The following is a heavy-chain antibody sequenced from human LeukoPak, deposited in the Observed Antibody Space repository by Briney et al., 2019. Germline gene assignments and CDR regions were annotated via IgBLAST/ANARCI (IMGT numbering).Heavy chain of an antibody. V-gene: IGHV4-59*01. CDR3: ARGRGSGWPDAFDI. J-gene: IGHJ3*02. CDR2: IYYSGST. Sequence: SETLSLTCTVSGGSISSYYWSWIRQPPGKGLEWIGYIYYSGSTNYNPSLKSRVTISVDTSKNQFSLKLSSVTAADTAVYYGARGRGSGWPDAFDIWGQGTMVTVSS. D-gene: IGHD6-19*01. CDR1: GGSISSYY.